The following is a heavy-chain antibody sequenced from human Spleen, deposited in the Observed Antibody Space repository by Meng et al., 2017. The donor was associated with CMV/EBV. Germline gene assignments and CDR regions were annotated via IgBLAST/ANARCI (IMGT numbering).Heavy chain of an antibody. CDR3: ARDLGYSGDY. D-gene: IGHD1-26*01. Sequence: GESLKISCAASGFTFSSYSMNWVRQAPGKGLEWVSSISSSSSYIYYADSVKGRFTISRDNAKNSLYLQMNSLRAEDTAVYYCARDLGYSGDYWGQGTLVTVSS. J-gene: IGHJ4*02. CDR1: GFTFSSYS. CDR2: ISSSSSYI. V-gene: IGHV3-21*01.